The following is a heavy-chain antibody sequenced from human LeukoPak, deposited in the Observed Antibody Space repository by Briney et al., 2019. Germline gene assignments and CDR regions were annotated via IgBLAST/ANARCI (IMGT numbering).Heavy chain of an antibody. D-gene: IGHD6-13*01. CDR3: VPPAAGLHRTISTEYFQH. CDR1: GLTFDSYD. V-gene: IGHV3-48*03. J-gene: IGHJ1*01. CDR2: ISASGISI. Sequence: GRSLRLSCAAAGLTFDSYDMYWVRQSPGKGPEWVSYISASGISIKYADSVKGRFTISRDNAKNLVYLQMDSLRAEDTAVYYRVPPAAGLHRTISTEYFQHWGQGTPVIVSS.